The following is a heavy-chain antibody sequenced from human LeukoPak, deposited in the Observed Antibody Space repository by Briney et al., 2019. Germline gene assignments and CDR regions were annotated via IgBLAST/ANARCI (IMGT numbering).Heavy chain of an antibody. Sequence: PGRSLRLSCAASGFTFSSYEMNWVRQALGKGLEWVSYISSSGSTIYYADSVKGRFTISRDNAKNSLYLQMNSLRAEDTAVYYCATLVNYWSFDYWGQGTLVTVSS. CDR2: ISSSGSTI. V-gene: IGHV3-48*03. CDR3: ATLVNYWSFDY. J-gene: IGHJ4*02. D-gene: IGHD1-1*01. CDR1: GFTFSSYE.